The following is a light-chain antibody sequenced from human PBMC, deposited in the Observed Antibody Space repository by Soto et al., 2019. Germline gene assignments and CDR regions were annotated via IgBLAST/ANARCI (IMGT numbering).Light chain of an antibody. CDR2: SAS. CDR3: LQHNSYPLT. Sequence: DIQMTQSPSTLSASVGDRVTITCRASQDIRIALGWYQQKPGKAPKRLIYSASSLQSGVPSRFSGSGSGTEFTLTINSLQPEDFATYYCLQHNSYPLTFGQGTKVDI. V-gene: IGKV1-17*01. CDR1: QDIRIA. J-gene: IGKJ1*01.